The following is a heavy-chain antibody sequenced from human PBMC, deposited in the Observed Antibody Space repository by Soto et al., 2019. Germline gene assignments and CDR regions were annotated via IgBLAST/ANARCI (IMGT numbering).Heavy chain of an antibody. CDR3: ARLPQFLWCGALTSRAYYFNY. CDR1: GYRLSTYW. Sequence: GESLKIPCSGSGYRLSTYWNAWVRQMPGEGLGWRRIIYPGGSDTRHSPSFQGQVHLSADTSTKTAYLQWSSLKASDTAIDYCARLPQFLWCGALTSRAYYFNYWGPGTLVTVSS. D-gene: IGHD3-10*01. V-gene: IGHV5-51*01. CDR2: IYPGGSDT. J-gene: IGHJ4*02.